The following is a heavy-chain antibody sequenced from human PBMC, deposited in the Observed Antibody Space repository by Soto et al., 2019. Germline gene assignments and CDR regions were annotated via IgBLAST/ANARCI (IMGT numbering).Heavy chain of an antibody. CDR3: ASAVAGTMGAYYYGMAV. CDR2: IIPIFGTA. Sequence: QVQLVQSGAEVQKPGSSVKVSCKASGGTFSSYAISWVRQAPGQGLEWMGGIIPIFGTANYAQKFQGRVTITADEATSTDYMELRILRSEDTAVYYCASAVAGTMGAYYYGMAVWGQGTTVTVSS. J-gene: IGHJ6*02. CDR1: GGTFSSYA. D-gene: IGHD6-19*01. V-gene: IGHV1-69*01.